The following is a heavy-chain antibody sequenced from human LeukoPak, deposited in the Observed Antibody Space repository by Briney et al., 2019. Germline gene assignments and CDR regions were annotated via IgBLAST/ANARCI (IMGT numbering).Heavy chain of an antibody. J-gene: IGHJ4*02. D-gene: IGHD4-17*01. CDR1: GGSISSGGYY. Sequence: SQTLSLTCTVSGGSISSGGYYWSWIRQHPGTGLEWIGYIYYSGSTYYNPSLKSRVTISVDTSKNQFSLKLSSVTAADTAVYYCARGISHYGDYFDYWGQGTLVTVSS. CDR2: IYYSGST. CDR3: ARGISHYGDYFDY. V-gene: IGHV4-31*03.